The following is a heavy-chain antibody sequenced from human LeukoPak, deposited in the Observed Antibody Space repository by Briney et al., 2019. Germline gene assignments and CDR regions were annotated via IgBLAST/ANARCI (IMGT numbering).Heavy chain of an antibody. J-gene: IGHJ4*02. Sequence: SETLSLTCAVSGYSISSGYYWGWIRQPPGKGLEWIGSIYHSGSTYYNSSLKSRATISVDGSKNQFSLKLSSVTAADTAVYYCARVGVGVTKSFDYWGQGTLVTVSS. V-gene: IGHV4-38-2*01. CDR3: ARVGVGVTKSFDY. CDR1: GYSISSGYY. CDR2: IYHSGST. D-gene: IGHD1-26*01.